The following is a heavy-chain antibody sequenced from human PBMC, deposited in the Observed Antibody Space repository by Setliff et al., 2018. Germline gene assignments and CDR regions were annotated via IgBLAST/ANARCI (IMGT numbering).Heavy chain of an antibody. CDR2: IAYDGSKY. D-gene: IGHD2-21*02. Sequence: PGGSMRLSWAAFGFTFSSYALHWVRQAPGKGLEWVAVIAYDGSKYHYSDSVNGRFSISRDNSKNTLYLQMNSLRAEDTAVYYCAKDLWPTCGGDCYRPFDNWGQGTLVTVSS. CDR1: GFTFSSYA. J-gene: IGHJ4*02. V-gene: IGHV3-30-3*01. CDR3: AKDLWPTCGGDCYRPFDN.